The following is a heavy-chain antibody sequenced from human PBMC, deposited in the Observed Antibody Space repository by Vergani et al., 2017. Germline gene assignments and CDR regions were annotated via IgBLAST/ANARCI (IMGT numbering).Heavy chain of an antibody. CDR3: AREVGSYYPRSHYYYGMDV. CDR2: INAGNGNT. Sequence: QVQLVQSGAEVKKPGASVKVSCKASGYTFTSYAMHWVRQAPGQRLEWMVWINAGNGNTKYSQKFQGRVTITRDTSASTAYMELSRLRSDDTAVYYCAREVGSYYPRSHYYYGMDVWGQGTTVTVSS. J-gene: IGHJ6*02. CDR1: GYTFTSYA. V-gene: IGHV1-3*01. D-gene: IGHD1-26*01.